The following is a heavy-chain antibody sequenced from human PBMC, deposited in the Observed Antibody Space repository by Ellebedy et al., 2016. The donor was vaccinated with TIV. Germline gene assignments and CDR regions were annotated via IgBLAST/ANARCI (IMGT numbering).Heavy chain of an antibody. Sequence: MPSETLSLTCSVSGGSVSSTRYYWAWLRQPPGKGLEYIGSVYYSGSPYYNPSFQSRVTLSADTSKNQFSLNLRTVTAADTAVYYCARTDPWQPIDDWGQGILVSVSS. CDR1: GGSVSSTRYY. J-gene: IGHJ4*02. D-gene: IGHD2-21*02. V-gene: IGHV4-39*01. CDR3: ARTDPWQPIDD. CDR2: VYYSGSP.